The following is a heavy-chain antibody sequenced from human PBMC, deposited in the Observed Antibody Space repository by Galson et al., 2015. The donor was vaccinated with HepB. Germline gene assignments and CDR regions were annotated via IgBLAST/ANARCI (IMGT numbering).Heavy chain of an antibody. J-gene: IGHJ2*01. Sequence: SLRLSCAASGFIFSSHGMNWVRQAPGKGLEWVGFTWYDGSTQYYADNVKGRFTISRDNSKNTLYLQMNSLRPEDTALYYCAKDHFGGKSQDCSFDVWGRGSLVTVSS. D-gene: IGHD4-23*01. V-gene: IGHV3-30*02. CDR2: TWYDGSTQ. CDR3: AKDHFGGKSQDCSFDV. CDR1: GFIFSSHG.